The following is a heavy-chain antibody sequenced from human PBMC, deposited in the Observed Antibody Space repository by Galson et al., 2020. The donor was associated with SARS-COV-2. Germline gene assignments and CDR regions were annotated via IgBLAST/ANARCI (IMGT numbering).Heavy chain of an antibody. CDR1: GYSISSGYY. CDR2: IYHSGST. D-gene: IGHD6-13*01. J-gene: IGHJ4*02. V-gene: IGHV4-38-2*01. Sequence: SETLSLTCAVSGYSISSGYYWGWIRQPPGKGLEWIGSIYHSGSTYYNPSLKSRVTISVDTSKNQFSLKLSSVTAADTAVYYCAGGYSSSWYFGWGQVTLVTVSA. CDR3: AGGYSSSWYFG.